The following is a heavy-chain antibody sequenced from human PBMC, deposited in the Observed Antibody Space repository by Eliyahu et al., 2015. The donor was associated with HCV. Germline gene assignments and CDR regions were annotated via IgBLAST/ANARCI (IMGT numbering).Heavy chain of an antibody. V-gene: IGHV4-39*01. Sequence: QLQLQESGPGLVKPSETLSLTCTXSGGSLSSSRYYWGWXRQPPGKGXEWIGSIYYSGSTYYNPSLKSRVTISVDTSKNQFSLKLSSVTAADTAVYYCARQILGYCSGGSCHGWYHDYWGQGTLVTVSS. J-gene: IGHJ4*02. CDR1: GGSLSSSRYY. CDR2: IYYSGST. CDR3: ARQILGYCSGGSCHGWYHDY. D-gene: IGHD2-15*01.